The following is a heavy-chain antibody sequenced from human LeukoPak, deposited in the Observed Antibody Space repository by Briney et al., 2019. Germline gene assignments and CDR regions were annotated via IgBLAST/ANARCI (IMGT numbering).Heavy chain of an antibody. CDR3: ARDYSSSWSTTMYYYYYGMDV. Sequence: ASVKVSCKASGYTFTSYDINWVRQATGQGLEWMGWMNPNSGNTGYAQKFQGRVTMTRNTSISTAYMGLSSLRSEDTAVYYCARDYSSSWSTTMYYYYYGMDVWGQGTTVTVSS. J-gene: IGHJ6*02. CDR2: MNPNSGNT. V-gene: IGHV1-8*01. D-gene: IGHD6-13*01. CDR1: GYTFTSYD.